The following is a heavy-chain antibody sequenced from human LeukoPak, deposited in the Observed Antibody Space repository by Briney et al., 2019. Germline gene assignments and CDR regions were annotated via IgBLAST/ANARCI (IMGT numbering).Heavy chain of an antibody. CDR2: INPNSGDT. CDR1: GHSLTSYY. D-gene: IGHD2-8*01. V-gene: IGHV1-2*02. CDR3: ARGGLRVMVYRLYYMDV. J-gene: IGHJ6*03. Sequence: AASVKVSCKAFGHSLTSYYMHWVRQAPGQGLEWMGWINPNSGDTKYAQKFQGRVTMTRDTSISTAYMELTRLRSDDTAVYYCARGGLRVMVYRLYYMDVWGKGTTVTVSS.